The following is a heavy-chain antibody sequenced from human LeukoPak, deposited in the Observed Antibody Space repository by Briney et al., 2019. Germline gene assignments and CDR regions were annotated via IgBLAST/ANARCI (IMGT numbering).Heavy chain of an antibody. CDR2: INVYNGNT. Sequence: ASVKVSRKASGYTFTNYGINWVRQAPGQGLEWMGWINVYNGNTDYAQKLQGRVTMTIDTSTSTAYMELRSLRSDDTAVYYCALKGVYFDWLIMDVWGQGTTVTVSS. J-gene: IGHJ6*02. V-gene: IGHV1-18*01. CDR1: GYTFTNYG. D-gene: IGHD3-9*01. CDR3: ALKGVYFDWLIMDV.